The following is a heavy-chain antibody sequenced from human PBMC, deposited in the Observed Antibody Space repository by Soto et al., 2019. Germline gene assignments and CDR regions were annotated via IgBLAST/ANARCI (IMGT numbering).Heavy chain of an antibody. CDR3: ARDLAEAREGYYGMDV. V-gene: IGHV3-13*01. Sequence: EVQLVESGGGLVQPGGSLRLSCAASGFTFSSYDMHWVRQATGKGLEWVSAIGTAGDTYYPGSVKGRFTISRENATNSLYIQMNSLRAEDTAVYYCARDLAEAREGYYGMDVWGQGTTVTVSS. CDR2: IGTAGDT. D-gene: IGHD6-13*01. J-gene: IGHJ6*02. CDR1: GFTFSSYD.